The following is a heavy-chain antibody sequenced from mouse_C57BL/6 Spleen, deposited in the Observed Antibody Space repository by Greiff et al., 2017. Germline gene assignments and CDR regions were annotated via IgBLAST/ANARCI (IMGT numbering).Heavy chain of an antibody. D-gene: IGHD2-4*01. CDR2: ISSGGSYT. CDR1: GFTFSSYG. V-gene: IGHV5-6*01. Sequence: EVQRVESGGDLVKPGGSLKLSCAASGFTFSSYGMSWVRQTPDKRLEWVATISSGGSYTYYPDSVKGRFTISRDNAKNTLYLQMSSLKSEDTAMYCCARENDYSYYFAMDYWGQGASVTVSS. J-gene: IGHJ4*01. CDR3: ARENDYSYYFAMDY.